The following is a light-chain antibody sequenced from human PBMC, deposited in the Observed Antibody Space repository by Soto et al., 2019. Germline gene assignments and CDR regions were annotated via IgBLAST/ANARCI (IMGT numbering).Light chain of an antibody. Sequence: QSALTQPASVSGSPGQSITISCTGTSSDVVAYNYVSWYQQHSGKAPKLIIYEVTNRPSGVSNRFSASKSGNTASLTIFGLQAEDEADYYCSSYTSSSSWVFGGGTKLTVL. CDR2: EVT. V-gene: IGLV2-14*01. CDR1: SSDVVAYNY. J-gene: IGLJ3*02. CDR3: SSYTSSSSWV.